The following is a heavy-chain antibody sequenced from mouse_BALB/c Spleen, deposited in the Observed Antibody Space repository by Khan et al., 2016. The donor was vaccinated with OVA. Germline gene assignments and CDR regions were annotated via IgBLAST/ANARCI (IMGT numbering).Heavy chain of an antibody. CDR2: IWPGGST. Sequence: QVQLKQSGPGLVAPSQTLSISCTVYGYSLTRYGVHWVRQPPGKGLEWLGLIWPGGSTNNNWALIYRLTTIIDNSKSLVFLIMNSLETDDTALYYCARSKCLDRYWGQGTTLTVSS. J-gene: IGHJ2*01. V-gene: IGHV2-9*02. CDR1: GYSLTRYG. CDR3: ARSKCLDRY. D-gene: IGHD6-1*01.